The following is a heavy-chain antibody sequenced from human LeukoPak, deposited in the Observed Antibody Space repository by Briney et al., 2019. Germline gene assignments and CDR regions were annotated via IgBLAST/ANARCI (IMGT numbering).Heavy chain of an antibody. J-gene: IGHJ5*02. CDR2: INHSGST. V-gene: IGHV4-34*01. Sequence: SETLSLTCAVYGGSFSGYYWSRIRQPPGKGLEWIGEINHSGSTNYNPSLKSRVTISVDTSKNQFSLKLSSVTAADTAVYYCARVMGYSYDFWSGYYSNWFDPWGQGTLVTVSS. CDR3: ARVMGYSYDFWSGYYSNWFDP. D-gene: IGHD3-3*01. CDR1: GGSFSGYY.